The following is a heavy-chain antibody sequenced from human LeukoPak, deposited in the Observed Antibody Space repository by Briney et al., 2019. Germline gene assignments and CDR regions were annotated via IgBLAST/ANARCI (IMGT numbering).Heavy chain of an antibody. CDR1: GYTFTGYY. Sequence: GASVKVSCKASGYTFTGYYMHWVRQAPGQGLKWMGWINPNSGGTNYAQKFQGRVTMTRDTSISTAYMELSRLRSEDTAVYYCARATVYEYSSSSRYFDYWGQGTLVTVSS. CDR2: INPNSGGT. V-gene: IGHV1-2*02. D-gene: IGHD6-6*01. J-gene: IGHJ4*02. CDR3: ARATVYEYSSSSRYFDY.